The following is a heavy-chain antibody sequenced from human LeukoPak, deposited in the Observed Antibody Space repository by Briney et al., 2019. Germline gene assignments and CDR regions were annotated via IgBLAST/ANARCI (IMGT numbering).Heavy chain of an antibody. CDR2: IVGSGGST. V-gene: IGHV3-23*01. CDR1: GFTFSSYA. CDR3: ARLSSLDAFDI. Sequence: GGSLRLSCAASGFTFSSYAMSWVRLAPGKGLEWVSAIVGSGGSTFYADSVKGRFTISRDNSKNTLYLQMNSLRAEDTAVYYCARLSSLDAFDIWGQGTKVTVSS. J-gene: IGHJ3*02.